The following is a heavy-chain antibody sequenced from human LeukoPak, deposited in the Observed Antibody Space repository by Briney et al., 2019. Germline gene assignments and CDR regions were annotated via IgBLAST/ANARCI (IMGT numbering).Heavy chain of an antibody. CDR2: ISGSGGTT. CDR3: AKRSGSYHFDY. D-gene: IGHD1-26*01. J-gene: IGHJ4*02. CDR1: GFTFSSYA. Sequence: GGSLRLSCAASGFTFSSYAMSWVRQAPGKGLEWVSAISGSGGTTYYADSVKGRFTISRDNPKNTVHLQMNSLRAEDTAVYYCAKRSGSYHFDYWGQGTLVTVSS. V-gene: IGHV3-23*01.